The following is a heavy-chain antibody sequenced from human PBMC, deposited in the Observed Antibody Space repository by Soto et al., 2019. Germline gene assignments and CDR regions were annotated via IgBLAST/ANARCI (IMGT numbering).Heavy chain of an antibody. CDR1: GGTFSSYA. CDR2: IIPIFGTA. J-gene: IGHJ6*02. CDR3: ARGTGPRNYYYYYGMDV. V-gene: IGHV1-69*01. Sequence: QVQLVQSGAEVKKPGSSVKVSCKASGGTFSSYAISWVRQAPGQGLEWMGGIIPIFGTANYAQKFQGRVTITADDSTSTAYMELSSLRSEDTAVYYCARGTGPRNYYYYYGMDVWGQGTTVTVSS.